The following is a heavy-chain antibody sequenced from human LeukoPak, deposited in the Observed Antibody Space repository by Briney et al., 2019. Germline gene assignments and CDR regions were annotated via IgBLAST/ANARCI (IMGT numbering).Heavy chain of an antibody. CDR2: ISGGGDAT. J-gene: IGHJ4*02. Sequence: GGSLRLSCTVSGFTVSGNSMSWVRQAPGKGLEWVSTISGGGDATYYADSVKGRFTISRDNAKNSLYLQMNSLRAEDTAVYYCAKKGIAKGFDYWGQGTLVTVSS. V-gene: IGHV3-23*01. CDR1: GFTVSGNS. CDR3: AKKGIAKGFDY. D-gene: IGHD6-13*01.